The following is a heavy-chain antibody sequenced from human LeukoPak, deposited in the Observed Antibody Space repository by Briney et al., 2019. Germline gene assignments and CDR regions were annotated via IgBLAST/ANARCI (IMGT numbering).Heavy chain of an antibody. Sequence: GESLKISCKGSGYSFTSYWIAWVRQMPGKGLEYMGIIYPGDSTTRYSPSFQGQGTISADMSMSTAYLQWRSLKTSDTAVYYCARSKREDYYTQAFDYWGLGTLVTVSS. CDR1: GYSFTSYW. CDR3: ARSKREDYYTQAFDY. J-gene: IGHJ4*02. CDR2: IYPGDSTT. V-gene: IGHV5-51*01. D-gene: IGHD3-22*01.